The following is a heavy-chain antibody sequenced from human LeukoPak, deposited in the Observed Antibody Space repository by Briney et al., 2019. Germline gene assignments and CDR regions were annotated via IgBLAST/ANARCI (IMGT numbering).Heavy chain of an antibody. Sequence: ASVKVSCKASGYTFTDYYIHWVRQAPGQGLEWMGWINPNSGGKNFAQNFQGRVTLTRVTSISTAYMELSSLISEDTAVYYCASVYSGYDLCQLDYWGQGTLVTVSS. CDR1: GYTFTDYY. J-gene: IGHJ4*02. CDR3: ASVYSGYDLCQLDY. D-gene: IGHD5-12*01. CDR2: INPNSGGK. V-gene: IGHV1-2*02.